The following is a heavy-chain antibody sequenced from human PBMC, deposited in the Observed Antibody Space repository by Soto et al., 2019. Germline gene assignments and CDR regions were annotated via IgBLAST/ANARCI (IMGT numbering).Heavy chain of an antibody. J-gene: IGHJ3*02. CDR1: GGSFSGYY. V-gene: IGHV4-34*01. CDR2: INHSGST. Sequence: SETLSLTCAVYGGSFSGYYWSWIRQPPGKGLEWIGEINHSGSTNYNPSLKSRVTISVDTSKNQFSLKLSSVTAADTAVYYCARVSLQDYDLGSGYYKARNDDFDIWGQGTMVTVSS. D-gene: IGHD3-3*01. CDR3: ARVSLQDYDLGSGYYKARNDDFDI.